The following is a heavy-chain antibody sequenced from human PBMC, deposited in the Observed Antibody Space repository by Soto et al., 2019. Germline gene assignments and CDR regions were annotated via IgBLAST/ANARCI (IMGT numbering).Heavy chain of an antibody. J-gene: IGHJ4*02. CDR2: ISYDGSNK. V-gene: IGHV3-30*18. CDR3: AKDLTGSVQDY. Sequence: PGGSLRLSCAASGFTFSSYGMHWVRQAPGKGLEWVAVISYDGSNKYYADSVKGRFTISRDNSKNTLYLQMNSLRAEDTAVYYCAKDLTGSVQDYGGQGTLVTVSS. D-gene: IGHD1-1*01. CDR1: GFTFSSYG.